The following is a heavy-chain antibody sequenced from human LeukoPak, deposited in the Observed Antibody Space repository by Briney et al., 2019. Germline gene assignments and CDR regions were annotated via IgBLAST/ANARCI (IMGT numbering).Heavy chain of an antibody. V-gene: IGHV3-48*02. J-gene: IGHJ3*02. Sequence: GGSLRLSCAASGFTFSNYGMNWVRRAPGKGLEWVSYISSSSSTIYYADSVKGRFTISRDNAKNSLYLQMNSLRDEDTAVYYCARERDYGSGSYRLAFDIWGQGTMVTVSS. CDR2: ISSSSSTI. CDR3: ARERDYGSGSYRLAFDI. CDR1: GFTFSNYG. D-gene: IGHD3-10*01.